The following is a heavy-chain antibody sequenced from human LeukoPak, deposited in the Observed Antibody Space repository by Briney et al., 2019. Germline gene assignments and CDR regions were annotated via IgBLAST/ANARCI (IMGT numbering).Heavy chain of an antibody. CDR1: GGSISSYY. D-gene: IGHD6-13*01. J-gene: IGHJ3*02. CDR3: ARRPSSPVGAFDI. CDR2: IYTSGST. V-gene: IGHV4-4*08. Sequence: SETLSLTCTVSGGSISSYYWSWIRQPPGKGLEWIGRIYTSGSTNYNPSLKSRVTISVDTSKNQFSLKLSSVTAADTAVYYCARRPSSPVGAFDIWGQGTMVTVSS.